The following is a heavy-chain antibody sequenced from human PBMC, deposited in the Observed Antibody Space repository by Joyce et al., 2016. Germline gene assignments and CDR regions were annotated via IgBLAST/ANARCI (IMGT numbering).Heavy chain of an antibody. D-gene: IGHD3-16*01. J-gene: IGHJ5*02. V-gene: IGHV4-34*01. Sequence: QIQLQQWGAGLLKPSETLSLTCAVHGGSFSGYYWSWIRQPPGKEPAWIGEIHDSANTNYNPSLKNRIPMSGDVSKKQVSVRLESVTAADTGVYYCARSLRLFGDLVRFDPWGQGTLVTVSS. CDR3: ARSLRLFGDLVRFDP. CDR1: GGSFSGYY. CDR2: IHDSANT.